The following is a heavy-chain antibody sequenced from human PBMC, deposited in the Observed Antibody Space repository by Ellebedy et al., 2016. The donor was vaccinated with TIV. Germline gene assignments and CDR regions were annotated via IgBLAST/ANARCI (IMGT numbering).Heavy chain of an antibody. Sequence: GGSLRLSCAASGFTFSLFGMHWVRQTPGEGLEWVTFIRYDESNKYYAESVKGRFTISRDNLKDTLYLQMYSLRAEDTALYYCAKGLYEFGDLSLFDYWGQGTLVTVSS. D-gene: IGHD3-10*01. CDR3: AKGLYEFGDLSLFDY. CDR1: GFTFSLFG. V-gene: IGHV3-30*02. CDR2: IRYDESNK. J-gene: IGHJ4*02.